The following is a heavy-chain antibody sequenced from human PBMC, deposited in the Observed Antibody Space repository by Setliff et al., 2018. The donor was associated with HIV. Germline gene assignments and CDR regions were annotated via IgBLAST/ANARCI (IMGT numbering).Heavy chain of an antibody. Sequence: GASVKVSCKASGGTSSNYAINWVRQALGQGLEWMGGISPIFGTSNYAQKFQGRVTITADESTSTAYMELSSLRSTDTAVYYCARDYVTHCSDASCYGRGAFDVWGQGTLVTVSS. V-gene: IGHV1-69*13. CDR2: ISPIFGTS. CDR3: ARDYVTHCSDASCYGRGAFDV. CDR1: GGTSSNYA. J-gene: IGHJ3*01. D-gene: IGHD2-2*01.